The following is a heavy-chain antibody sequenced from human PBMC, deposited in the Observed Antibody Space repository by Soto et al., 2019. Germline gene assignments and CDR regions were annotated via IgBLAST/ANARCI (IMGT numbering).Heavy chain of an antibody. Sequence: VQLVQSGAEVKKPGASVKVSCKASGYTFTSYGISCVRQAPGQGLEWMGWISAYNGNTNYAQKLEGRVTMTTGTSTSRAYMELRSLRSDDTAVYYCARVGNYVRYYYYYMDVRGKGTTVTASS. CDR2: ISAYNGNT. CDR1: GYTFTSYG. CDR3: ARVGNYVRYYYYYMDV. V-gene: IGHV1-18*01. D-gene: IGHD4-4*01. J-gene: IGHJ6*03.